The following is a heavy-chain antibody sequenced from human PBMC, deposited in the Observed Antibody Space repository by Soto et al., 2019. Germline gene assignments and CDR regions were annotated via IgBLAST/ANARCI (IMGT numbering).Heavy chain of an antibody. CDR3: AREAAAGTLDY. D-gene: IGHD6-13*01. CDR2: IYYSGST. V-gene: IGHV4-39*02. Sequence: PSETLSLTCTVSGGSISSSSYYWGWIRQPPGKGLEWIGSIYYSGSTYYNPSLKSRVTISVDTSKNQFSLKLSSVTAADTAVYYCAREAAAGTLDYWGQGTLVTVSP. J-gene: IGHJ4*02. CDR1: GGSISSSSYY.